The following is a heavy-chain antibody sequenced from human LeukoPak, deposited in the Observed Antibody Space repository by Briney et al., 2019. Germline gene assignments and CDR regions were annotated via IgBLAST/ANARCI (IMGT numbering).Heavy chain of an antibody. D-gene: IGHD3-10*01. CDR2: IRYDGSKK. CDR3: AKDRPPQYDSGTYSDY. V-gene: IGHV3-30*02. J-gene: IGHJ4*02. CDR1: GFTFSSYG. Sequence: GGSLRLSCVASGFTFSSYGIHRIRQAPGKGLEWVAFIRYDGSKKFYSDSVKGRFTVSRDNSKNTLYLQMNSLRTEDTAVYFCAKDRPPQYDSGTYSDYWGQGTLVTVSS.